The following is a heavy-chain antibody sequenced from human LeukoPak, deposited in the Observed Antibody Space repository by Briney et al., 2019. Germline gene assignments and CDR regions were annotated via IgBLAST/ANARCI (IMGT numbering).Heavy chain of an antibody. D-gene: IGHD2-2*01. J-gene: IGHJ6*02. CDR1: GYTFTGYY. Sequence: ASVKVSCKASGYTFTGYYMHWVRQAPGQGLEWMGWINPNSGGTNYAQKFQGRVTITADKSTSTAYMELSSLRSEDTAVYYCARESHIVVVPAAIYYGMDVWGQGTTVTVSS. CDR3: ARESHIVVVPAAIYYGMDV. V-gene: IGHV1-2*02. CDR2: INPNSGGT.